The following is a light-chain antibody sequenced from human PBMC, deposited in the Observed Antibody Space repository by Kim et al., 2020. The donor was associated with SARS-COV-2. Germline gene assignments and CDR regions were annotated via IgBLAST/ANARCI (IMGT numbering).Light chain of an antibody. Sequence: ALGQTVRITCQGDSRRRYYASWYQQKPGQAPVLVIYGKNNRPSGIPDRFSGSSSGNTASLTITGAQAEDEADYYCNSRDSSGNHLVFGTGTKVTVL. CDR3: NSRDSSGNHLV. CDR1: SRRRYY. V-gene: IGLV3-19*01. CDR2: GKN. J-gene: IGLJ1*01.